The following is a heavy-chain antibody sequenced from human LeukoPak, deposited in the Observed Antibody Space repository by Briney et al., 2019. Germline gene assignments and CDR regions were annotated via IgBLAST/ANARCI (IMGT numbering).Heavy chain of an antibody. Sequence: ASVTVSCKASGYTFTGYYMHWVRQAPGQGLEWMGWINPNSGGINYAQKFQGRVTMTRDTSISTAYMELSRLRSDDTAAYYCARDVSIIAAAGAYWGQGTLVTVSS. V-gene: IGHV1-2*02. CDR3: ARDVSIIAAAGAY. D-gene: IGHD6-13*01. CDR2: INPNSGGI. J-gene: IGHJ4*02. CDR1: GYTFTGYY.